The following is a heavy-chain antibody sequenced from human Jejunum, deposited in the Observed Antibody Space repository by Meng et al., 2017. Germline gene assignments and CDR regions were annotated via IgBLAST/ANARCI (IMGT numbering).Heavy chain of an antibody. J-gene: IGHJ4*02. D-gene: IGHD6-19*01. V-gene: IGHV4-4*02. CDR3: ARKGGTYSTGHFPHFDY. Sequence: QVELQRSGQGLVKPSGTLPLTGAVSGDSISSDNWWSWVRQPPGKGPEWIGDIFRTGTSNYSPSLRSRVAIYMDKSKNQFSLSLNSVTAADTAVYYCARKGGTYSTGHFPHFDYWGQGTLVTVSS. CDR2: IFRTGTS. CDR1: GDSISSDNW.